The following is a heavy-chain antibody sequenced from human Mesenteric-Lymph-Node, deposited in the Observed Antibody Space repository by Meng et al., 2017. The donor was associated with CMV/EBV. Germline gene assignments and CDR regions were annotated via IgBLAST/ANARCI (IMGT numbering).Heavy chain of an antibody. CDR2: IDPNSGGT. J-gene: IGHJ6*02. CDR1: GYTLSGYY. Sequence: ASVKVSCKASGYTLSGYYVHWVRQAPGQGLEWMAWIDPNSGGTNYAQKFQGRVSVTRERSINTAYMELSRLTSDDTAVYYCARDPVSSSWHQILYYGLDVWGQGTTVTVSS. CDR3: ARDPVSSSWHQILYYGLDV. V-gene: IGHV1-2*02. D-gene: IGHD6-13*01.